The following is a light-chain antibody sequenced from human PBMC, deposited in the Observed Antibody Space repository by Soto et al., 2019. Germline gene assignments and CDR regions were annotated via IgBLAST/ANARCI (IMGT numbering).Light chain of an antibody. V-gene: IGKV1-5*01. CDR3: QQCNSYSRT. CDR1: QSITNW. Sequence: DIQMTQSPSTLSASVGDRVTITCRASQSITNWVAWYQQKPGKAPKLLIHDASSLERGVPSRFSGSGSGTEFTLTISSLQPDDFATYYCQQCNSYSRTFGQGTKVDIK. J-gene: IGKJ1*01. CDR2: DAS.